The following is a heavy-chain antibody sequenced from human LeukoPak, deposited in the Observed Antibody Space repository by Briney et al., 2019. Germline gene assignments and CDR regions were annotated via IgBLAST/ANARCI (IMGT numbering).Heavy chain of an antibody. CDR2: ISSSGSTI. D-gene: IGHD3-10*01. J-gene: IGHJ4*02. CDR3: ARGLTMIRGIRLFDY. Sequence: GGSLILSCAASGFTFSGNSMYWVRQAPGKVLGWISYISSSGSTIYYADSVKGRFTISRDNAKNSLYLQMNSLRAEDTAVYYCARGLTMIRGIRLFDYWGQGTLVTVSS. V-gene: IGHV3-48*04. CDR1: GFTFSGNS.